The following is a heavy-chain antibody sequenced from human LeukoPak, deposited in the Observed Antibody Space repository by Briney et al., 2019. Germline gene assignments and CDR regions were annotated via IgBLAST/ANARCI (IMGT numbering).Heavy chain of an antibody. CDR2: IKQDGSEK. V-gene: IGHV3-7*03. D-gene: IGHD3-22*01. CDR3: AKTYYYDSSGYYFDY. CDR1: GFTFSSYW. J-gene: IGHJ4*02. Sequence: GGSLRLSCAASGFTFSSYWMSWVRQAPGKGLEWVANIKQDGSEKYYVDSVKGRFTISRDNAKNSLYLQMNSLRAEDTALYYCAKTYYYDSSGYYFDYWGQGTLVTVSS.